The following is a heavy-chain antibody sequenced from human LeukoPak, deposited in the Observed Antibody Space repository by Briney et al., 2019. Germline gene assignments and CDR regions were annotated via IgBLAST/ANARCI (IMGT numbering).Heavy chain of an antibody. J-gene: IGHJ3*02. D-gene: IGHD3-16*01. CDR3: ARGFGGGASLQGDAFDI. CDR2: INHSGST. Sequence: PSETLSLTCAVYGGSFSGYYWRWIRQHPGKGLEWIGEINHSGSTNYKPSLKSRVTISVDTSKNQFSLKLSSVTAADTAVYYCARGFGGGASLQGDAFDIWGQGTMVTVSS. V-gene: IGHV4-34*01. CDR1: GGSFSGYY.